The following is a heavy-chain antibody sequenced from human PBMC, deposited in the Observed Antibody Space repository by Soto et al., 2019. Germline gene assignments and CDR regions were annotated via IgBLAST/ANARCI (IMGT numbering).Heavy chain of an antibody. CDR2: IYYSGST. CDR3: ARAGSSGQGYYGLDV. V-gene: IGHV4-59*01. Sequence: DTLSLTCTVSGGSISSYYWSWIRQPPGKGLEWIGYIYYSGSTNYNPSLKSRVTISVDTSKNQFSLKLSSVTAADTAVYYCARAGSSGQGYYGLDVWGQGTTVTVSS. D-gene: IGHD3-10*01. J-gene: IGHJ6*02. CDR1: GGSISSYY.